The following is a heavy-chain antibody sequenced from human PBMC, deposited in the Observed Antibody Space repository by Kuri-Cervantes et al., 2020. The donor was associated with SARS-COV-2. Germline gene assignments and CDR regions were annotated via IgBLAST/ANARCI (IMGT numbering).Heavy chain of an antibody. J-gene: IGHJ5*02. CDR3: ARQMMSSITIFGVVITRNWFDP. V-gene: IGHV4-39*01. CDR1: GGSISSCSYY. Sequence: ESLKISCTVSGGSISSCSYYWGWHRQPPGQGLEWIGSIYYSGSTYYNPSPKRRFTISVDTSKNQFSLKLSSVTAAETAVYYCARQMMSSITIFGVVITRNWFDPWGQGTLVTVSS. D-gene: IGHD3-3*01. CDR2: IYYSGST.